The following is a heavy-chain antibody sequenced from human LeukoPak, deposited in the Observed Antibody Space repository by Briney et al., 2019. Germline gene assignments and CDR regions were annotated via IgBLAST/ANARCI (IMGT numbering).Heavy chain of an antibody. CDR3: ARPLRGTTGTTYWFDP. CDR2: IYYSGST. CDR1: GGSISSYY. V-gene: IGHV4-59*01. J-gene: IGHJ5*02. D-gene: IGHD1-1*01. Sequence: SETLSLTCTVSGGSISSYYWSWIRQPPGKGLEWIGYIYYSGSTNYNPSLKSRVTISVDTSKNQFSLKLSSVTAADTAVYYCARPLRGTTGTTYWFDPWGQGTLVTVSS.